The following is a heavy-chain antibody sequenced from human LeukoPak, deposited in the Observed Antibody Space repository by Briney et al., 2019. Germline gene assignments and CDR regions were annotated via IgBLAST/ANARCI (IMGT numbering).Heavy chain of an antibody. CDR2: IYYSGST. J-gene: IGHJ5*02. CDR3: ARDRGVYCSGGSCYRTLNWFDP. Sequence: SETLSLTCTVSGGSISSSSYYWGWIRQPPGTGLEWPGSIYYSGSTYYNPSLKSRVTISVDTSKNQFSLKLSSVTAADTAAYYCARDRGVYCSGGSCYRTLNWFDPWGQGTLVTVSS. V-gene: IGHV4-39*07. D-gene: IGHD2-15*01. CDR1: GGSISSSSYY.